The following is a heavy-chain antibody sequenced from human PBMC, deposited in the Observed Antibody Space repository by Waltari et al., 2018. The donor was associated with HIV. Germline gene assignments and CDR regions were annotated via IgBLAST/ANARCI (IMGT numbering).Heavy chain of an antibody. CDR1: GFTFIGSA. CDR2: IRSKANSYAT. CDR3: TSSHYGDLDY. D-gene: IGHD4-17*01. Sequence: EVQLVESGGGLVQPGGSLKLSCAASGFTFIGSAMHWVRQASGKGLEWVGRIRSKANSYATAYAASVKGRFTISRDDSKNTAYLQMNSLKTEDTAVYYCTSSHYGDLDYWGQGTLVTVSS. V-gene: IGHV3-73*02. J-gene: IGHJ4*02.